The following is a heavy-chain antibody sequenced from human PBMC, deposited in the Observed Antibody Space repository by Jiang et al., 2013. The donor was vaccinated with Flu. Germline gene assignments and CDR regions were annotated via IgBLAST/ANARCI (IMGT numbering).Heavy chain of an antibody. V-gene: IGHV4-61*01. J-gene: IGHJ4*02. CDR1: GGSVSSGSYY. D-gene: IGHD3-22*01. Sequence: LLKPSETLSLTCTVSGGSVSSGSYYWSWIRQPPGKGLEWIGYIYYSGSTNYNPSLKSRVTISVDTSKNQFSLKLSSVTAADTAVYYCARVTYDSSGYYDIVFDYWGQGTLVTVSS. CDR2: IYYSGST. CDR3: ARVTYDSSGYYDIVFDY.